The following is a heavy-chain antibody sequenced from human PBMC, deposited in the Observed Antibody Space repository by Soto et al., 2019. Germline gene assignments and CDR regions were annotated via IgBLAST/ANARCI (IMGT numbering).Heavy chain of an antibody. D-gene: IGHD2-2*01. CDR2: VFYSGRT. Sequence: PSETLSLTCTVSGSSVSSGSYYWSCIRQPPGRGLEWIGHVFYSGRTTYSPSLRSRVSMSVDKSKNQCSLKLTSVTAADTAVYYCARDVYGSSTSGYYYSGMDVWGQGTTVTVS. CDR3: ARDVYGSSTSGYYYSGMDV. J-gene: IGHJ6*02. CDR1: GSSVSSGSYY. V-gene: IGHV4-61*01.